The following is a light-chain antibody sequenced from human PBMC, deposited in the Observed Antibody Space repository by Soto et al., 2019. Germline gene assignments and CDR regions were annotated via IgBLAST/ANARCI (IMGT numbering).Light chain of an antibody. J-gene: IGLJ1*01. CDR3: SSYTSSRLYV. Sequence: QSVLTQPASVSGSPGQSITISCTGTSSDIGGHHFVSWYQQQSGKAPKLVIYEVTDRPSGVSDRFSGSKSGNTASLTISGLQPEDEADYYCSSYTSSRLYVLGTGTKVNVL. V-gene: IGLV2-14*01. CDR1: SSDIGGHHF. CDR2: EVT.